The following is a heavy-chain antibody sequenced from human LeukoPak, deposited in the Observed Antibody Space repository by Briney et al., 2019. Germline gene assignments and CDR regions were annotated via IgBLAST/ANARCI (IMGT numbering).Heavy chain of an antibody. CDR3: AKLYCSSTSCYLSDY. J-gene: IGHJ4*02. CDR1: GFTFTTYG. CDR2: ISGSADST. V-gene: IGHV3-23*01. Sequence: GGTLRLSCAASGFTFTTYGMSWVRQAPGKGLEWVSTISGSADSTDYADSVKGRFTISRDNSKNTLYLQMNSLRAEDTAVYYCAKLYCSSTSCYLSDYWGQGTLVTVSS. D-gene: IGHD2-2*01.